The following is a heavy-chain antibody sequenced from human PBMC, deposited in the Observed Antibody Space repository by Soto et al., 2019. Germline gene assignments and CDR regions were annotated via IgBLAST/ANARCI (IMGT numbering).Heavy chain of an antibody. Sequence: GGSLRLSCAASGFTFDDYTMHWVRQAPGKGLEWVSLISWDGGSTYYADSVKGRFTISRDNSKNSLYLQMNSLRTEDTALYYCAKDIGLDYGAERHYGMDVWGQGTTVTVSS. CDR3: AKDIGLDYGAERHYGMDV. V-gene: IGHV3-43*01. CDR1: GFTFDDYT. J-gene: IGHJ6*02. CDR2: ISWDGGST. D-gene: IGHD4-17*01.